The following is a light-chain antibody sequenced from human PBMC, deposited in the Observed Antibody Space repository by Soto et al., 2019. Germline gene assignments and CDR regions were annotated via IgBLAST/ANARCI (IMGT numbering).Light chain of an antibody. V-gene: IGKV3-15*01. CDR3: QQYNNWPRT. Sequence: EIVMTQSPATLSVSPGERATLSCRASQSVSSDLAWYHQKPGQAPMLLIYGASTRATGIPARFSGSGSGTEFTLTISSLQSEDFAVYYCQQYNNWPRTFGQGTKVEIK. J-gene: IGKJ1*01. CDR2: GAS. CDR1: QSVSSD.